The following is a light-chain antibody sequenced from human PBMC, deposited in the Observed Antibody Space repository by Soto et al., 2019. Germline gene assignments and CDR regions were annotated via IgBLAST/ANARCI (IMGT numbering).Light chain of an antibody. CDR2: RNN. CDR1: SSNIGSNY. Sequence: QSVLTQPPSASGTPGQRVTISCSGSSSNIGSNYVYWYQQLPGTAPKLLIYRNNQRPSGVPDRFSGSKSGTSASLAISGPRSEDEADYYCAAWDDRLSGRVFGTGTKLTVL. V-gene: IGLV1-47*01. CDR3: AAWDDRLSGRV. J-gene: IGLJ1*01.